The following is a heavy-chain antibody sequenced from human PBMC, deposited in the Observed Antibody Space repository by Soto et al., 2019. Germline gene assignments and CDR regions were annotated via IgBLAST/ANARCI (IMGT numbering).Heavy chain of an antibody. CDR2: ISWNSGSI. CDR1: GFTFDDYA. CDR3: AKAKVWFGEFLNYFDY. J-gene: IGHJ4*02. V-gene: IGHV3-9*01. Sequence: EVQLVESGGGLVQPGRSLRLSCAASGFTFDDYAMHWVRQAPGKGMEWVSGISWNSGSIGYADSVKGRFTISRDNAKNSLYLQMNSLRAEDTALYYCAKAKVWFGEFLNYFDYWGLGTLVTVSS. D-gene: IGHD3-10*01.